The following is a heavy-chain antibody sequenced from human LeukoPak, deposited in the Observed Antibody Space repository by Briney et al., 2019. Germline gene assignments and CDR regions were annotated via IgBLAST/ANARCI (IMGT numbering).Heavy chain of an antibody. J-gene: IGHJ4*02. Sequence: PGRSLRLSCAASGFTFDDYAMHWVRQAPGKGLEWVSFISWDGGRTYYVDSVKDRFSISRDNNKNSLYLQMNSLRAEDTAFYYCAKDIRRGGYYGSGSGQGPFFDYWGLGTLVTVSS. D-gene: IGHD3-10*01. CDR3: AKDIRRGGYYGSGSGQGPFFDY. CDR2: ISWDGGRT. CDR1: GFTFDDYA. V-gene: IGHV3-43D*03.